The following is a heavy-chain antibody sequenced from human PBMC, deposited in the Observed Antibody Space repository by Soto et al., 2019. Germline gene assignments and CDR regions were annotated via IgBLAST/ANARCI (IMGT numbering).Heavy chain of an antibody. CDR3: AISLVGYQGFDY. CDR1: GFTFSSYA. D-gene: IGHD1-26*01. J-gene: IGHJ4*02. Sequence: GGSLRLSCAASGFTFSSYAMSWVRQAPGKGLEWVSAISGSGGSTYYADSVKGRFTISRDNSKNTLYLQMNSLRAEDTDVYYCAISLVGYQGFDYWGQGTLVTVSS. CDR2: ISGSGGST. V-gene: IGHV3-23*01.